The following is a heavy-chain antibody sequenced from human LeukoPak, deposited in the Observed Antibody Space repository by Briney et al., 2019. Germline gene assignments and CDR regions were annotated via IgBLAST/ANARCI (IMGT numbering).Heavy chain of an antibody. Sequence: GGSLRLSCAASGFTFSSYWMGWVRQAPGKGLEWVANINEDGSEKYYVDSVKGRFTISRDNAKNSLYLQMSSLRAEDTAVYYCALSMGRGVILDYYYGMDVWGQGTTVTVSS. V-gene: IGHV3-7*01. J-gene: IGHJ6*02. D-gene: IGHD3-10*01. CDR2: INEDGSEK. CDR1: GFTFSSYW. CDR3: ALSMGRGVILDYYYGMDV.